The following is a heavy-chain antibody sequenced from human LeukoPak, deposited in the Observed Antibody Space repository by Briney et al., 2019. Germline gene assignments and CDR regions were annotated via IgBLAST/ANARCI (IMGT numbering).Heavy chain of an antibody. CDR3: ARFAAGGSYSYYMDV. Sequence: GGSLRLSCAASGFTFSSYTMNWVRQPPGKGLEGVSNIGTSSTPIYYADSVKGRFTISRDNAKNSLYLHMNSLTADDAPVYYFARFAAGGSYSYYMDVWGKGTTVTVSS. J-gene: IGHJ6*03. CDR2: IGTSSTPI. CDR1: GFTFSSYT. D-gene: IGHD6-25*01. V-gene: IGHV3-48*01.